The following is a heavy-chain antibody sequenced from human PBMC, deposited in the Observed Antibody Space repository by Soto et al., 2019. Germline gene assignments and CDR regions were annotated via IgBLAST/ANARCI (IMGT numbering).Heavy chain of an antibody. CDR2: FSGSGGST. CDR3: AKDLGWMTYYYGSGSYSRGYFQH. CDR1: GFTFSSYA. J-gene: IGHJ1*01. Sequence: GGSLRLSCAASGFTFSSYAMSWVRQAPGKGLEWVSAFSGSGGSTYYADSVKGRFTISRDNSKNTLYLQMNSLRAEDTAVYYCAKDLGWMTYYYGSGSYSRGYFQHWGQGTLVTVSS. D-gene: IGHD3-10*01. V-gene: IGHV3-23*01.